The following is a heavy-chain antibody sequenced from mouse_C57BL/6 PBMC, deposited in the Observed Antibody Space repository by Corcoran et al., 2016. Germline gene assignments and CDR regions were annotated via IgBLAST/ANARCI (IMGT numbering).Heavy chain of an antibody. D-gene: IGHD3-2*02. Sequence: QIQLVQSGPELKKPGETVKISCKASGYTFTTYGMSWVKQAPGKGLKWMGWINTYSGVPTYADDFKGRFAFSLETSASTAYLQINNLKNEDTATYFCARWWAAQATFAYWGQGTLVTVSA. V-gene: IGHV9-3*01. J-gene: IGHJ3*01. CDR1: GYTFTTYG. CDR3: ARWWAAQATFAY. CDR2: INTYSGVP.